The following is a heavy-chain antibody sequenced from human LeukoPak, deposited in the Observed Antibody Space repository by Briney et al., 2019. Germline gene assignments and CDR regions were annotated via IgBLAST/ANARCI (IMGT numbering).Heavy chain of an antibody. V-gene: IGHV3-30*04. CDR2: ISYDGSNK. D-gene: IGHD5-18*01. CDR3: ARDPGDTAMVTGAFDI. CDR1: GFTFSSYA. Sequence: GGSLRLPCAASGFTFSSYAMHWVRQAPGKGLEWVAVISYDGSNKYYADSVKGRFTISRDNSKNTLYLQMNSLRAEDTAVYYCARDPGDTAMVTGAFDIWGQGTMVTVSS. J-gene: IGHJ3*02.